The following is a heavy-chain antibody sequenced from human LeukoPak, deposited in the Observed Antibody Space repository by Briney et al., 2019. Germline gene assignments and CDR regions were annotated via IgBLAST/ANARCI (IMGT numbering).Heavy chain of an antibody. D-gene: IGHD3-10*01. J-gene: IGHJ4*02. CDR2: INHSGST. CDR1: GGSFSGYY. CDR3: ARDAKYYYGSRTFFFFEY. V-gene: IGHV4-34*01. Sequence: SETLSLTCAVYGGSFSGYYWSWIRQPPGKGLEWIGEINHSGSTNYNPSLKSRVTISVDTSKNQFSLRLSFVTAADTAIYYCARDAKYYYGSRTFFFFEYWGQGTLLTVSS.